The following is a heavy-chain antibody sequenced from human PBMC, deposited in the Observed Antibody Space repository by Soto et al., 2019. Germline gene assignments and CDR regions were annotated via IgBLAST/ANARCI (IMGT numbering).Heavy chain of an antibody. D-gene: IGHD3-10*01. J-gene: IGHJ6*03. V-gene: IGHV1-8*01. CDR3: ASVRAYYYGSGTHRHYYYYMDV. CDR2: MNPNSGNT. CDR1: GYTFTSYD. Sequence: ASVKVSCKASGYTFTSYDINWARQATGQGLEWMGWMNPNSGNTGYAQKFQGRVTMTRNTSISTAYMELSSLRSEDTAVYYCASVRAYYYGSGTHRHYYYYMDVWGKGTTVTVSS.